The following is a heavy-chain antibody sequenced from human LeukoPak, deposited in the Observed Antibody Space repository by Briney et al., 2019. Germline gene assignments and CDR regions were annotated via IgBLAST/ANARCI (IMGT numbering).Heavy chain of an antibody. Sequence: SETLSLTCTVSGGSVSSGSYYWSWIRQPPGKGLEWIGYIYYSGSTNYNPSLKSRVTISVDTSKNQFSLKLSSVTAADTAVYYCARGPVYYGMDVWGQGTTVTVSS. CDR1: GGSVSSGSYY. CDR2: IYYSGST. V-gene: IGHV4-61*01. CDR3: ARGPVYYGMDV. J-gene: IGHJ6*02.